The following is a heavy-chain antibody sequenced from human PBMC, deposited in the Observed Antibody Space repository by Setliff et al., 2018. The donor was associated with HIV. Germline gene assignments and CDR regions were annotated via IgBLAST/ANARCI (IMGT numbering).Heavy chain of an antibody. Sequence: GGSLRLSCAAFGFSFSKYWMSWVRQAPGKGLEWVANIKQDGSEKYYVDSVKGRFTISRDNAKNSLYVQMNSLRAEDTAVYYCMYGGRTATTHWGQGTLVTVSS. CDR1: GFSFSKYW. D-gene: IGHD4-17*01. J-gene: IGHJ4*02. CDR2: IKQDGSEK. V-gene: IGHV3-7*01. CDR3: MYGGRTATTH.